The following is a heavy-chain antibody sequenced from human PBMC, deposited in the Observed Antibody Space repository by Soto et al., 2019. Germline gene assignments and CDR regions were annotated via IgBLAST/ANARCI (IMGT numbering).Heavy chain of an antibody. CDR2: FYYTGTT. V-gene: IGHV4-61*01. Sequence: NPSETLSLTCTVSGASLSSGSYYWSWIRQPPGKGLEWIGYFYYTGTTNYNPSLESRVTISADTSKNQFSLNLTSVTAADTAVYYCARISYWVTDYWGQGALVTVSS. D-gene: IGHD2-8*02. J-gene: IGHJ4*02. CDR3: ARISYWVTDY. CDR1: GASLSSGSYY.